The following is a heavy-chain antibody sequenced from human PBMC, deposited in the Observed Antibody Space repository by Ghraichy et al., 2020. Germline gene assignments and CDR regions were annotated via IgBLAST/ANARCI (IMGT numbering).Heavy chain of an antibody. J-gene: IGHJ5*02. CDR1: GFTFDDYA. CDR2: ISWNSGSI. D-gene: IGHD5-18*01. Sequence: SLNISCAASGFTFDDYAMHWVRQAPGKGLEWVSGISWNSGSIGYADSVKGRFTISRDNAKNSLYLQMNSLRAEDTALYYCAKASLAKRSYNWFDPWGQGTLVTVSS. V-gene: IGHV3-9*01. CDR3: AKASLAKRSYNWFDP.